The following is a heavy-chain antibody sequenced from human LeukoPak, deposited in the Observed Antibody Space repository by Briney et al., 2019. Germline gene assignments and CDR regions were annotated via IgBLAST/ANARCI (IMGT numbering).Heavy chain of an antibody. D-gene: IGHD6-19*01. CDR3: ARVGSSGFVFDY. Sequence: SETLSLTCAVYGGSFSGYYWSWIRQPPGKGLEWIGEINHSGSTNYNPSLKSRVTISVDTSKNQFSLKLSSVTAADTAVYYCARVGSSGFVFDYWGQGTLVTVSS. CDR1: GGSFSGYY. V-gene: IGHV4-34*01. CDR2: INHSGST. J-gene: IGHJ4*02.